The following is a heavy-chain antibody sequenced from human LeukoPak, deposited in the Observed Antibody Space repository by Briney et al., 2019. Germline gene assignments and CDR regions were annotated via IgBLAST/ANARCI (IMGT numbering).Heavy chain of an antibody. CDR1: GGSFSGYY. CDR2: ISSSGSTI. V-gene: IGHV3-11*01. Sequence: LSLTCAVYGGSFSGYYWSWIRQAPGKVLEWVSYISSSGSTIYYADSVKGRFTISRDNSKNTLYLQMNSLRAEDTAVYYCAKGVVSGYYYDSSEFFLSDYWGQGTLVTVSS. D-gene: IGHD3-22*01. CDR3: AKGVVSGYYYDSSEFFLSDY. J-gene: IGHJ4*02.